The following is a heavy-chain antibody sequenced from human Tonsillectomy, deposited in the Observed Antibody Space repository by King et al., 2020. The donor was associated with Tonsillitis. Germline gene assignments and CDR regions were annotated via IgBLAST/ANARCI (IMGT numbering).Heavy chain of an antibody. CDR3: ARGLCFYSYHDY. CDR2: ISYDGSNK. D-gene: IGHD5-18*01. V-gene: IGHV3-30*04. J-gene: IGHJ4*02. CDR1: GFTFSSYV. Sequence: VQLVESGGGVVQPGRSLRLSCAASGFTFSSYVMHWVRQAPGKGLEWVAVISYDGSNKYYADSVKGRFTISRDNSKNTLYLQMNSLRDEDTAVYYCARGLCFYSYHDYWGQGTLVTVSS.